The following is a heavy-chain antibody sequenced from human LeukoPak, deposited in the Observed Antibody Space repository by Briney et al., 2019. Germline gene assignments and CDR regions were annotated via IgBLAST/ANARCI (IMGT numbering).Heavy chain of an antibody. CDR1: GGSISSYD. J-gene: IGHJ4*02. CDR3: ARQVIVRARHYYFDY. Sequence: SETLSLTCTVSGGSISSYDWNWIRQPPGRGLEWVGYIYSSGSTKYNPSLKSRVTISVDTSKSQFSLKLSSVTAADTAVYYCARQVIVRARHYYFDYWGQGTLATVSS. CDR2: IYSSGST. D-gene: IGHD1-26*01. V-gene: IGHV4-59*08.